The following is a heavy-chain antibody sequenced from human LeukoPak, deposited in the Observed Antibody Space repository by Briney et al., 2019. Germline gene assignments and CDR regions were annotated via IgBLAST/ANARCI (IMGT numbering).Heavy chain of an antibody. CDR3: ARLPGIAAAYSNY. CDR1: GFTFSSYS. J-gene: IGHJ4*02. D-gene: IGHD6-13*01. Sequence: GGSLRLSCAASGFTFSSYSMNWVRQAPGKGLEWVSSISSSSSYIYYADLVKGRFTISRDNAKNSLYLQMNSLRAEDTAVYYCARLPGIAAAYSNYWGQGTLVTVSS. V-gene: IGHV3-21*01. CDR2: ISSSSSYI.